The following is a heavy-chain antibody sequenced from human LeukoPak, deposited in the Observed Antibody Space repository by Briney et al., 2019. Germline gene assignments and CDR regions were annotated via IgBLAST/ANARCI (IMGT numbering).Heavy chain of an antibody. CDR2: INPSGGST. CDR3: ARGYYDSSGYYWFDP. V-gene: IGHV1-46*01. CDR1: GYTFTSYY. J-gene: IGHJ5*02. Sequence: ASVKVSCKASGYTFTSYYMHWVRQAPGQGLEWMGIINPSGGSTSYAQKFQGRVTMTRDMSTSTVYMELSSLISEDTAVYYCARGYYDSSGYYWFDPWGQGTLVTVSS. D-gene: IGHD3-22*01.